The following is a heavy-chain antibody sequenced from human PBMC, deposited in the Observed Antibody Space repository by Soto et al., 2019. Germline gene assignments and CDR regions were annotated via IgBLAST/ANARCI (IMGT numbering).Heavy chain of an antibody. V-gene: IGHV4-39*01. J-gene: IGHJ5*02. Sequence: QLQLQESGPGLVKPSETLSLTCTVSGGSISSSSYYWGWIRQPPGKGLEWIGSIYYSGSTYYNPSLKSRVTISVDTSKNQFSLKLSSVTAADTAMYYCARPRGGTIWNGTWFDPWGQGTLVTVSS. CDR1: GGSISSSSYY. CDR2: IYYSGST. CDR3: ARPRGGTIWNGTWFDP. D-gene: IGHD1-1*01.